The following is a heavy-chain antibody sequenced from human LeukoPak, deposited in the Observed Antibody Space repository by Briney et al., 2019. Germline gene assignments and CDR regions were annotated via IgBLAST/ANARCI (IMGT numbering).Heavy chain of an antibody. V-gene: IGHV3-33*01. Sequence: GGSLRLSCAASGFTFSSYGMNWVRQAPGKGLEWVAVIWYDGSNKYYGDSVKGRFTISRDNSKNTVSLQMNSLRVEDTAVYYCARLGRSWSFDYWGQGTLVTVSS. CDR3: ARLGRSWSFDY. CDR2: IWYDGSNK. CDR1: GFTFSSYG. J-gene: IGHJ4*02. D-gene: IGHD6-13*01.